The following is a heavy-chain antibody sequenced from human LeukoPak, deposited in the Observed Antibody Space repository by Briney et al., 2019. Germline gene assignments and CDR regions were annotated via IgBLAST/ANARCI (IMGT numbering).Heavy chain of an antibody. CDR2: TYYRSKWYN. CDR1: GDSVSGHSVA. Sequence: SQTLSLTCAISGDSVSGHSVAWNWLRQSPSRGPEWLGRTYYRSKWYNDYAVSVKSRITINPDTSKNQFSLQLNSVTPEDTAVYYCARSVLAVAGTFGYWGQGTLVTVSS. CDR3: ARSVLAVAGTFGY. J-gene: IGHJ4*02. V-gene: IGHV6-1*01. D-gene: IGHD6-19*01.